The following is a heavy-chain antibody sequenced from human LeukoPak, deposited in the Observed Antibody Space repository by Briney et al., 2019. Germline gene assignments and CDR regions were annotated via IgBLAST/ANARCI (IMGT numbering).Heavy chain of an antibody. CDR1: GYSFTTYW. D-gene: IGHD3-10*02. J-gene: IGHJ5*02. V-gene: IGHV5-51*01. CDR3: ARYGRGVGASRDWFDP. Sequence: GESLKISCKGAGYSFTTYWIGWVRQLPGKGLEWMGIIYPGDSATRYSPSFQGQVTISADKSISAAYLQWNSLKASDTAIYYCARYGRGVGASRDWFDPWGQGTLVTVSS. CDR2: IYPGDSAT.